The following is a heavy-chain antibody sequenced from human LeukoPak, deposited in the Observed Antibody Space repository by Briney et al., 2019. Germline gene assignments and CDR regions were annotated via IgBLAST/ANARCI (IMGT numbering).Heavy chain of an antibody. D-gene: IGHD3-22*01. CDR3: AKDSSGYYRDIDY. V-gene: IGHV3-30*18. CDR2: ISNDGSNK. CDR1: GFTFSNYG. Sequence: GGSLRLSCAASGFTFSNYGMHWVRQAPGKGLEWVAIISNDGSNKYYADSVKGRFTISRDNSKNTLYLQMNSLRAEDTAVYYCAKDSSGYYRDIDYWGQGTLVTVSS. J-gene: IGHJ4*02.